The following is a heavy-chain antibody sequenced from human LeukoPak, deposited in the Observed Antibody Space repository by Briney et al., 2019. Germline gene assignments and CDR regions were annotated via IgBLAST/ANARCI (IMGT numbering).Heavy chain of an antibody. J-gene: IGHJ4*02. CDR3: ARDPNSAYDPYRQLFDY. CDR1: GFTVSSNY. CDR2: IYGGGKT. Sequence: PGGSLRLSCAASGFTVSSNYMNWVRQAPGKGLEWVSVIYGGGKTYYADSVKGRFTLSRDNSKNTLYLQMNSLRAEDTAVYYCARDPNSAYDPYRQLFDYWGQGTLVTVSS. D-gene: IGHD5-12*01. V-gene: IGHV3-53*05.